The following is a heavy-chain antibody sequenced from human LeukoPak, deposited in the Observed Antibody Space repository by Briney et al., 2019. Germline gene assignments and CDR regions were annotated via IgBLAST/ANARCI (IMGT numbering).Heavy chain of an antibody. J-gene: IGHJ4*02. CDR2: INHSGST. V-gene: IGHV4-34*01. CDR3: ARDTLNPSSSSDY. Sequence: SETLSLTCAVYGGSFSGYYWSWIRQPPGKGLELIGEINHSGSTNYNPSLKSRVTISVDTSKNQFSLKLSSVTAADTAVYYCARDTLNPSSSSDYWGQGTLVTVSS. CDR1: GGSFSGYY. D-gene: IGHD6-13*01.